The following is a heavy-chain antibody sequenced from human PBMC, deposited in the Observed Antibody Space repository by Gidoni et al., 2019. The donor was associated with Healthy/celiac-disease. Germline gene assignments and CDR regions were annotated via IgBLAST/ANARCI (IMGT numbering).Heavy chain of an antibody. CDR3: ASGGYYNDAFDI. J-gene: IGHJ3*02. CDR2: IYSGGST. V-gene: IGHV3-53*04. CDR1: GFTVRSNY. Sequence: EVQLVESGGGLVQPGGSLRLSCAASGFTVRSNYMSWVRQAPGKGLEVVSVIYSGGSTYYADSVKGRFTISRHNSKNTLYRQMNSMRAEDTAVYYCASGGYYNDAFDIWGQGTMVTVSS. D-gene: IGHD3-22*01.